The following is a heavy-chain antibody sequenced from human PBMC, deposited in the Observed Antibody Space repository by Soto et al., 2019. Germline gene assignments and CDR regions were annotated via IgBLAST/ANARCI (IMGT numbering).Heavy chain of an antibody. CDR3: ARAGLRYFDWSHQWGASLDY. CDR2: ISYDGSNK. D-gene: IGHD3-9*01. J-gene: IGHJ4*02. Sequence: GGSLRLSCAASGFTFSSYAMHWVRQAPGKGLEWVAVISYDGSNKYYADSVKGRFTISRDNSKNTLYLQMNSLRAEDTAVYYCARAGLRYFDWSHQWGASLDYWGQGT. V-gene: IGHV3-30-3*01. CDR1: GFTFSSYA.